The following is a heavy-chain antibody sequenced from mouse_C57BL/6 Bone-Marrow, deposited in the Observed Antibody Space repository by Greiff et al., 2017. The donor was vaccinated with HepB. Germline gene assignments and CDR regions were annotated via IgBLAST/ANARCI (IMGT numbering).Heavy chain of an antibody. V-gene: IGHV6-3*01. D-gene: IGHD2-12*01. CDR2: IRLKSDNYAT. CDR3: TSLRNYAMDY. CDR1: GFTFSNYW. Sequence: EVKLVESGGGLVQPGGSMKLSCVASGFTFSNYWMNWVRQSPEKGLEWVAQIRLKSDNYATHYAESVKGRFTISRDDSKSSVYLQMNNLRAEDTGIYYCTSLRNYAMDYWGQGTSVTVSS. J-gene: IGHJ4*01.